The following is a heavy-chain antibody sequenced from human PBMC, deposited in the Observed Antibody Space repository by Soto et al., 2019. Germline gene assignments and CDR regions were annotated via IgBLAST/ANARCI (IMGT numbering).Heavy chain of an antibody. CDR3: AREGEYCTNGICYRKYYMDV. J-gene: IGHJ6*03. D-gene: IGHD2-8*01. V-gene: IGHV4-59*01. CDR2: IYYSGST. CDR1: GGSISSYY. Sequence: PSETLSLTCTVSGGSISSYYWSWIRQPPGKGLEWIGYIYYSGSTNYNPSLKSRVTISVDTSKNQFSLKLSSVTAADTAVYYCAREGEYCTNGICYRKYYMDVWGKGTTVTVSS.